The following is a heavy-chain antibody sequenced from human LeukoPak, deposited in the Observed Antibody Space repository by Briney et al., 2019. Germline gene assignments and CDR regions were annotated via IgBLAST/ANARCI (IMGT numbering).Heavy chain of an antibody. CDR1: GGSSSDYF. CDR2: IDHTGTT. Sequence: SETLSLTCAVYGGSSSDYFWSWIRQPPGKGLEWIGYIDHTGTTNYNPSLNSRVTISRDTSKNHFSLQLSSVTAADTAVYFCARGRVSSSTWHSTYYYYFYMDVWGKGTTVTVSS. CDR3: ARGRVSSSTWHSTYYYYFYMDV. J-gene: IGHJ6*03. V-gene: IGHV4-59*01. D-gene: IGHD4-11*01.